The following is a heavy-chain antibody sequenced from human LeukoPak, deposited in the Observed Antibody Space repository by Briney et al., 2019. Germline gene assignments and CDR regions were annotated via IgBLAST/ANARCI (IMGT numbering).Heavy chain of an antibody. D-gene: IGHD3-3*01. V-gene: IGHV1-18*01. CDR2: ISAYNGNT. Sequence: ASVKVSCKASGYTFTSYGISWVRQAPGQGLEWMGWISAYNGNTNYAQKLQGKVTMTTDTSTSTAYMELSRLRSDDTAVYYCARGLNDYDFWSGYFNWFDPWGQGTLVTVSS. CDR3: ARGLNDYDFWSGYFNWFDP. J-gene: IGHJ5*02. CDR1: GYTFTSYG.